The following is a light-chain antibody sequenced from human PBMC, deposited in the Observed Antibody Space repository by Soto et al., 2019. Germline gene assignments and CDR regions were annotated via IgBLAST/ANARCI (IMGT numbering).Light chain of an antibody. CDR2: GAS. Sequence: EIVLTQSPGTLSFSPGERATLSCRASQSVSSSYLAWYQQKPGQAPRLLIYGASSRATGIPDRFSGSGSGTDFTLTISRLEPEDFAVYYCQQYGRSPLTFGGGSKVDIX. J-gene: IGKJ4*01. CDR1: QSVSSSY. V-gene: IGKV3-20*01. CDR3: QQYGRSPLT.